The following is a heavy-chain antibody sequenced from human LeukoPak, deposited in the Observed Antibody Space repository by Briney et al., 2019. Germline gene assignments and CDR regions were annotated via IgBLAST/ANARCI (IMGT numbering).Heavy chain of an antibody. D-gene: IGHD3-22*01. CDR3: ARNGGITMIGYVDY. V-gene: IGHV4-59*01. CDR2: IYYSGST. J-gene: IGHJ4*02. Sequence: SETLSLTCTVSGGSISSYYWSWIRQPPGKGLEWIGYIYYSGSTNYNPSLKSRVTISVDTSKKQFSLKLRSVTAADTAVYYCARNGGITMIGYVDYWGQGTLVTVSS. CDR1: GGSISSYY.